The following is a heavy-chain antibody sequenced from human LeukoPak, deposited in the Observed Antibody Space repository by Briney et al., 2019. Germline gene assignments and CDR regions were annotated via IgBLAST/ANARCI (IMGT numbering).Heavy chain of an antibody. CDR3: ARGRGSGWPFDY. CDR1: GFTFSSYA. CDR2: ISGSGAST. V-gene: IGHV3-23*01. J-gene: IGHJ4*02. D-gene: IGHD6-19*01. Sequence: LGGSLRLSCAASGFTFSSYAMNWVRQPPGKGLEWVSAISGSGASTYYADSVKGRFTISRDSSKNTLYLQMNSLRAEDTAVYYCARGRGSGWPFDYWGQGTLVTVSS.